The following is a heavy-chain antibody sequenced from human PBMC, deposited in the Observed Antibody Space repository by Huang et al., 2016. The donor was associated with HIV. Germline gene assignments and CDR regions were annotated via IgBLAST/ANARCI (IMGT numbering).Heavy chain of an antibody. J-gene: IGHJ4*02. V-gene: IGHV4-59*11. CDR3: ARDHHDFWRGYRRMYFFDH. Sequence: QVQLQESGPGLVKPSATLSLTCTVSGGSISTHYWSWIRQPPGKGLEWIGSIEYSGSTNCSPSLKSRVTILLDTSKTQFSLRVNSVTAADTAMYYCARDHHDFWRGYRRMYFFDHWGQGTLVTVSS. D-gene: IGHD3-3*01. CDR2: IEYSGST. CDR1: GGSISTHY.